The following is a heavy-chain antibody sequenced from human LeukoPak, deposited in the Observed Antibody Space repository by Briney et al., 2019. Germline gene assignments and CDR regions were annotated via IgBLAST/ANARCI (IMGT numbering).Heavy chain of an antibody. CDR2: IYYSGST. J-gene: IGHJ6*03. D-gene: IGHD2-2*01. V-gene: IGHV4-59*01. CDR1: GGSISSYY. Sequence: SETLSLTCTVSGGSISSYYWSWIRQPPGKGLEWIGYIYYSGSTNYNPSLKSRVTISVDTSKNQFSLKLSSVTAADTAVYYCARLLPAVPPHNYYYMDVWGKGTTVTVSS. CDR3: ARLLPAVPPHNYYYMDV.